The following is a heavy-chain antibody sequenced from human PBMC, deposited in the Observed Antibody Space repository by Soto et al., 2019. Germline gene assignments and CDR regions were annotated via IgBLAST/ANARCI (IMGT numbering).Heavy chain of an antibody. CDR3: ASRRKDCGGDCYSRAFDI. CDR1: GGSFSGYY. J-gene: IGHJ3*02. CDR2: INHSGCT. Sequence: QVQLQQWGAGLMKPSETLSLTCAVCGGSFSGYYWSWIRQPPGKGLEWMGEINHSGCTNYNPSLKSRVTISVDTSKNHFSLKLSSVTAAVTAVYYCASRRKDCGGDCYSRAFDIWGQGTMVTVSS. D-gene: IGHD2-21*01. V-gene: IGHV4-34*01.